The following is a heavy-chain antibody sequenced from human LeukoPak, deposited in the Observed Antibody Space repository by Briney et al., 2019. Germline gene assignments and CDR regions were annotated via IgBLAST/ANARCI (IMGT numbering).Heavy chain of an antibody. V-gene: IGHV4-59*11. CDR3: VRRDTGWNYFDY. CDR2: IYYTGKN. CDR1: GGSINSHY. J-gene: IGHJ4*02. Sequence: SETLSLTCAVSGGSINSHYWGWIRQPPGKGLQWIGGIYYTGKNNYNPSLKSRVTISLDTSKDHLFLNLTSVVAADTAIYYCVRRDTGWNYFDYWGQGILVTVSS. D-gene: IGHD6-19*01.